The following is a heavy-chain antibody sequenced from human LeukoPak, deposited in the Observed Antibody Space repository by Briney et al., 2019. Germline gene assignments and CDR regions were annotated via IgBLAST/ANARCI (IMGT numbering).Heavy chain of an antibody. CDR2: IYSGGNT. Sequence: GGSLRLSCAASKFTFSDYWMTWVRQAPGKGLECVSFIYSGGNTHYSDSVKGRFTISRDNSKKTLYLQMNSLRADDTAVYYCARRAGEYSHPYDYWGQGTLVTVSS. CDR3: ARRAGEYSHPYDY. CDR1: KFTFSDYW. D-gene: IGHD4-17*01. J-gene: IGHJ4*02. V-gene: IGHV3-53*01.